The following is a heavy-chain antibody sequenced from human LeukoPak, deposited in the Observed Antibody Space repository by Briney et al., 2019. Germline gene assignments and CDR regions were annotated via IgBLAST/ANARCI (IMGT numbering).Heavy chain of an antibody. CDR1: GSTLGRHD. J-gene: IGHJ4*02. V-gene: IGHV3-13*01. CDR3: VREARGYHYTYFDY. D-gene: IGHD5-18*01. CDR2: LASGSQT. Sequence: GGSLRLSCTASGSTLGRHDMHWVRQTPGEGLEWVAALASGSQTFYAGSVEGRFTVSREDAKNSLYLQMNSLRAGDTAVYYCVREARGYHYTYFDYWGQGTLVTVSS.